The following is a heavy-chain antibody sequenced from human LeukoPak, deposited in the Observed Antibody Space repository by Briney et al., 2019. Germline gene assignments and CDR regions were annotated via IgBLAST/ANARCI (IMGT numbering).Heavy chain of an antibody. CDR3: AREPLYIVVVPAAMESDWFDP. CDR2: IIPILGIA. CDR1: GGTFSSYA. D-gene: IGHD2-2*01. Sequence: SVKVSCEASGGTFSSYAISWVRQAPGQGLEWMGRIIPILGIANYAQKFQGGVTITADKSTSTAYMELSSLRSEDTAVYYCAREPLYIVVVPAAMESDWFDPWGQGTLVTVSS. V-gene: IGHV1-69*04. J-gene: IGHJ5*02.